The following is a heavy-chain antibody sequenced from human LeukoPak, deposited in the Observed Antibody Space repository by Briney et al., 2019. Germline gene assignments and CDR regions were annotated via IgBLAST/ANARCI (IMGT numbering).Heavy chain of an antibody. V-gene: IGHV3-7*01. J-gene: IGHJ4*02. CDR2: IKQDGSEK. CDR3: VRDQYDILTGYHDY. CDR1: GFTFSSYW. Sequence: GGSLRLSCAASGFTFSSYWMSWVRQAPGKGLEWVANIKQDGSEKYYVDSVKGRFTISRDNAKNSLYLQMNSLRAEDTAVYYCVRDQYDILTGYHDYWGQGTLVTVSS. D-gene: IGHD3-9*01.